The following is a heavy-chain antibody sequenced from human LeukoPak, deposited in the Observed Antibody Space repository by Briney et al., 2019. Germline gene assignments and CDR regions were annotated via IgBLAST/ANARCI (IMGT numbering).Heavy chain of an antibody. J-gene: IGHJ6*02. CDR2: IHYSWST. CDR3: AREYISESSYYYVMDV. Sequence: SETLSLTCTVSGGSISSYDWSWIRQPPGKGLECIGYIHYSWSTNYNPSLKSRVTILVDTSRNQFSLNMSPVRAPHCTTYQCAREYISESSYYYVMDVWGQGTTVTVSS. V-gene: IGHV4-59*01. D-gene: IGHD6-25*01. CDR1: GGSISSYD.